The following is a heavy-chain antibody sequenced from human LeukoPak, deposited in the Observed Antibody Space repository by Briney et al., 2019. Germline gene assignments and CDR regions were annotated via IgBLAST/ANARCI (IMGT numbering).Heavy chain of an antibody. D-gene: IGHD3-10*01. J-gene: IGHJ6*02. CDR2: IYYSGST. CDR3: ARRGPGGYHGMDV. V-gene: IGHV4-59*01. Sequence: SETLSLTCTVSGGSIYYYWSWIRQPPGKGLEWIGYIYYSGSTNSNPSLKSRVTISVDTSKSQFSLKLTSVTAADTAVYYCARRGPGGYHGMDVWGQGTTVTVSS. CDR1: GGSIYYY.